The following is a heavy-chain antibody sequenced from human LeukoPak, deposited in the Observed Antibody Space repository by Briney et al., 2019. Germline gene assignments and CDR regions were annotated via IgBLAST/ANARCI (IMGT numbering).Heavy chain of an antibody. V-gene: IGHV4-59*01. J-gene: IGHJ6*03. CDR3: ATARGYYMDV. Sequence: SETLSLTCTVSGGSISSYYWSWIRQPPGKGLEWIGYIYYSGSTNYNPSLKSRVTISVDTPKNQFSLKLSSVTAADTAVYYCATARGYYMDVWGKGTTVTVSS. CDR2: IYYSGST. D-gene: IGHD3-10*01. CDR1: GGSISSYY.